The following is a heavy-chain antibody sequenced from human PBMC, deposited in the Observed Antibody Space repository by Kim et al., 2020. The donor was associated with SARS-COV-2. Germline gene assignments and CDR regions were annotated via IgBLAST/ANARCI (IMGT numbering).Heavy chain of an antibody. CDR2: IYNTGKT. CDR1: GASITSGGYY. CDR3: ARAGPPRPTYFAGGGTSPPPQFDS. V-gene: IGHV4-31*03. Sequence: SETLSLTCTVSGASITSGGYYWSWIRQYPGKGLEWIGNIYNTGKTYYTTSLQSRTAISVDTSKNKFFLRLSSVTAADTAVYYCARAGPPRPTYFAGGGTSPPPQFDSWGRGTLVTVTP. D-gene: IGHD2-21*01. J-gene: IGHJ4*02.